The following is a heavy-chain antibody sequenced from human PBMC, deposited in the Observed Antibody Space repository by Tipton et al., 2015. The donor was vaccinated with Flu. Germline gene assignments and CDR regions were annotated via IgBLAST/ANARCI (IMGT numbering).Heavy chain of an antibody. Sequence: SGFTFTSHAMSWVRQAPGKGLEWVSGLGGSGGSTYYADSVKGRFTISRDNSKNAVYLQMNSLRAEDTAVYYCAKDPYGGNSGNYFDYWGQGTLVTVSS. CDR2: LGGSGGST. CDR3: AKDPYGGNSGNYFDY. CDR1: GFTFTSHA. D-gene: IGHD4-23*01. J-gene: IGHJ4*02. V-gene: IGHV3-23*01.